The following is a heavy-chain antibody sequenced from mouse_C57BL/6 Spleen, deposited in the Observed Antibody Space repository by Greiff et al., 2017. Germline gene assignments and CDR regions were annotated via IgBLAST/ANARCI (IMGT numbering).Heavy chain of an antibody. J-gene: IGHJ2*01. CDR3: ARHNYYWSISYCDD. CDR1: GFTFSSYG. V-gene: IGHV5-6*02. D-gene: IGHD1-1*01. CDR2: ISSGGSYT. Sequence: DVMLVESGGDLVKPGGSLKLSCAASGFTFSSYGMSWVRQTPDKRLEWVATISSGGSYTYYPDSVKGRFTISRDNAKNTLYLQMRSLKSEDTAMYYCARHNYYWSISYCDDWGQGTTLTVSS.